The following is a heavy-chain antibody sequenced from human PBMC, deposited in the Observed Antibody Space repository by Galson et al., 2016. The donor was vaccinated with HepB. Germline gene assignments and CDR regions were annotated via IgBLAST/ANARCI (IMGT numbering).Heavy chain of an antibody. CDR2: IYGTDAK. CDR3: AHLPRYFYGIDV. V-gene: IGHV2-5*01. CDR1: GFPLSNSEVG. J-gene: IGHJ6*01. Sequence: PALVKPTQTLTLTCTFSGFPLSNSEVGVGWIRQPPGKALEWLALIYGTDAKYYRSSLSGRLTITKDTSNHVVLTMTNMDLVDTATYYCAHLPRYFYGIDVWGQGTTVTVSS.